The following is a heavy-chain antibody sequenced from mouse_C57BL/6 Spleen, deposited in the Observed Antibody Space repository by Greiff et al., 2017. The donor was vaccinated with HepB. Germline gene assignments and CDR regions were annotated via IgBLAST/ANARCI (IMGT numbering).Heavy chain of an antibody. V-gene: IGHV1-59*01. J-gene: IGHJ4*01. Sequence: VQLQQPGAELVRPGTSVKLSCKASGYTFTSYWMHWVKQRPGQGLEWIGVIDPSDSYTNYNQKFKGKATLTVDTSSSTAYMQLSSLTSEDSAVYYCAKGYYYGSSEAMDYWGQGTSVTVSS. D-gene: IGHD1-1*01. CDR2: IDPSDSYT. CDR1: GYTFTSYW. CDR3: AKGYYYGSSEAMDY.